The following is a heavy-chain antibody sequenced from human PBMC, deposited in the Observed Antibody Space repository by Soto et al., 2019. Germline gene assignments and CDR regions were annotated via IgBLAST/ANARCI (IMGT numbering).Heavy chain of an antibody. CDR2: ISGSGGST. CDR3: AKDVTNNWNYLLRFPQNNWFDP. J-gene: IGHJ5*02. CDR1: GFTFSSYA. D-gene: IGHD1-7*01. Sequence: EVQLLESGGGLVQPGGSLRLSCAASGFTFSSYAMSWVRQAPGKGLEWVSAISGSGGSTYYADSVKGRFTISRDNSKNTLYLQRNSLRAEDTAVYYCAKDVTNNWNYLLRFPQNNWFDPWGQGTLVTVSS. V-gene: IGHV3-23*01.